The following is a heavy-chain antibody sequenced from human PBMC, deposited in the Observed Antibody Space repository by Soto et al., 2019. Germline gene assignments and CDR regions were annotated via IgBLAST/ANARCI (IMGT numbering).Heavy chain of an antibody. CDR3: ARHGFGSLHGLVDV. CDR1: GGSITNNY. Sequence: QVQLQESGPGLVKPSETLSLTCTVSGGSITNNYSSWFRQPPGKGLEWIGYIQYSGYSAYNLSLKRRVTMSMDTSKTQFSLMLESVTATDTAVYYCARHGFGSLHGLVDVWGQGTTVIVSS. J-gene: IGHJ6*02. CDR2: IQYSGYS. D-gene: IGHD3-10*01. V-gene: IGHV4-59*08.